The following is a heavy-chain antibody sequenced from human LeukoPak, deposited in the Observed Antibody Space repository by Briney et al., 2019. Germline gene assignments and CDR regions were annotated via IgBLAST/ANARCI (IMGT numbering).Heavy chain of an antibody. J-gene: IGHJ5*02. CDR2: ISAYNGNT. CDR3: ARMVPAAISGWFDP. V-gene: IGHV1-18*01. D-gene: IGHD2-2*01. Sequence: ASVKVSCKASGYTFTSYGISWVRQAPGQGLEWMGWISAYNGNTNYAQKLQGRVTMTTDTSTSTAYMELRSLKSDDTAVYYCARMVPAAISGWFDPWGQGTLVTASS. CDR1: GYTFTSYG.